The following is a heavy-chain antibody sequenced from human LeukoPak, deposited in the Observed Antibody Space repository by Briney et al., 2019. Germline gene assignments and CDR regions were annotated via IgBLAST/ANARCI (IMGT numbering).Heavy chain of an antibody. Sequence: PSETLSLTCIVSGAFISSGNYYWTWIRQPAGKGLEWIGRLHTTGGTNYNPSFKSRLSISGDTSKNQFSLQLSSVTAADTAVYYCARYRYSGYDDAFDVWGQGTMVTVSS. CDR2: LHTTGGT. CDR3: ARYRYSGYDDAFDV. J-gene: IGHJ3*01. V-gene: IGHV4-61*02. CDR1: GAFISSGNYY. D-gene: IGHD5-12*01.